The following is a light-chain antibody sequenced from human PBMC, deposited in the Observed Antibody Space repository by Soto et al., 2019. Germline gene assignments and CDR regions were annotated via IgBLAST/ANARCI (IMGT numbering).Light chain of an antibody. CDR3: SSYTSSGTYV. Sequence: QSVLAQPASVSGSPGQSITISCTGTSSDVGGYNYVSWYQQHPGKAPKVMIYDASNRPSGVSNRFSGSKSGNTASLTISGLQAEDEADYFCSSYTSSGTYVFGTRTRSPS. CDR2: DAS. CDR1: SSDVGGYNY. J-gene: IGLJ1*01. V-gene: IGLV2-14*01.